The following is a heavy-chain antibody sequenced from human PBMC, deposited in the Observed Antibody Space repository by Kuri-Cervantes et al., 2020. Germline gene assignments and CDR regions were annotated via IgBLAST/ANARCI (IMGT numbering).Heavy chain of an antibody. V-gene: IGHV4-34*01. J-gene: IGHJ4*02. D-gene: IGHD2-2*01. CDR2: INHSGST. Sequence: SQTLSLTCAVYGGSFSGYYWSWIRQPPGKGLGWIGEINHSGSTNYSPSLKSRVTISVDTSKNQFSLKLSSVTAADTAVYYCARGLDCSSTSCYGYFDYWGQGTLVTVSS. CDR1: GGSFSGYY. CDR3: ARGLDCSSTSCYGYFDY.